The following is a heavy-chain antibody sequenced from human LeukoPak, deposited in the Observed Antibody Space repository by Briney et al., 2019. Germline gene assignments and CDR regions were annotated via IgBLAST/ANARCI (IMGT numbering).Heavy chain of an antibody. CDR1: GGSISSGSYY. D-gene: IGHD2-21*01. Sequence: PSETLSVNCTVSGGSISSGSYYWSWIRQPAGKGLEWIGRIYTSGSTNYNPSLKSRVTISVDTSKNQFSLKLSSVTAADTAVYYCARDVDEDYFDYWGQGTLVTVSS. V-gene: IGHV4-61*02. CDR3: ARDVDEDYFDY. CDR2: IYTSGST. J-gene: IGHJ4*02.